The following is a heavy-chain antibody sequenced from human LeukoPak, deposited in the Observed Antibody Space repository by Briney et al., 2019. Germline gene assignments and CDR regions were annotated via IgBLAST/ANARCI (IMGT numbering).Heavy chain of an antibody. CDR2: IYSGGCSGSGQ. D-gene: IGHD5-24*01. CDR3: ARDMRGHGFNSFDH. CDR1: GFNVSSHH. Sequence: GGSLRLSCAVSGFNVSSHHMNWVRQAPGKGLEWVSVIYSGGCSGSGQPSADSVKGRFPTSSESSKNTLYLQMNRLRVDDTAVYYCARDMRGHGFNSFDHWGLGILVTVSS. J-gene: IGHJ4*02. V-gene: IGHV3-66*01.